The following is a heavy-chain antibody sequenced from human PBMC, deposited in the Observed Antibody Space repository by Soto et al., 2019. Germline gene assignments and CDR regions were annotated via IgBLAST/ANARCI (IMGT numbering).Heavy chain of an antibody. J-gene: IGHJ4*02. V-gene: IGHV4-30-2*05. CDR3: ARMGAIVGQEGFAY. D-gene: IGHD2-15*01. CDR1: GDSYSISTYS. CDR2: VYHSGST. Sequence: SETLSLTCNMSGDSYSISTYSWSWIRQPPGKALQWIGFVYHSGSTYHSPSLNGRATVSLDTSKNHFSLKLTSVTAADTAVYYCARMGAIVGQEGFAYWGQGALVTVSS.